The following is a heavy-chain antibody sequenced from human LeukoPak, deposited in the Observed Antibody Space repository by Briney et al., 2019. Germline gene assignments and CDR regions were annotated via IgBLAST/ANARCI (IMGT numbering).Heavy chain of an antibody. Sequence: SETLSLTCVVYGGSFSGYYWSWLRQPPGKGLEWIGEINHSGSTNYNPSLKSRVTISVDTSKNQFSLKLSSVTAADTAVYYCARGLDGDYVGMDYWGQGTLVTVSS. CDR3: ARGLDGDYVGMDY. CDR2: INHSGST. D-gene: IGHD4-23*01. CDR1: GGSFSGYY. J-gene: IGHJ4*02. V-gene: IGHV4-34*01.